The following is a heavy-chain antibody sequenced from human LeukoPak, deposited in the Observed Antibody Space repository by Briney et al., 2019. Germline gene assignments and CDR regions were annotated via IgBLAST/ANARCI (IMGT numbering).Heavy chain of an antibody. D-gene: IGHD6-19*01. CDR3: ARELSGWYNY. CDR2: ISSSSSYI. V-gene: IGHV3-21*01. CDR1: GFTFSSYS. J-gene: IGHJ4*02. Sequence: GGSLRLSCEASGFTFSSYSMNWVRQAPGKGLEWVSSISSSSSYIYYADSVKGRFTISRDNAKNSLYLQMNSLRAEDTAVYYCARELSGWYNYWGQGTLVTVSS.